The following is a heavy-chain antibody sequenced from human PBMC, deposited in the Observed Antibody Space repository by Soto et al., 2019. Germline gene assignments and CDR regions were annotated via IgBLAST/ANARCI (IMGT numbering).Heavy chain of an antibody. CDR3: ARGGQDFWSRPFDN. Sequence: SETLSLTCTVSGGSISNYFCNWIRQPAGKGLEWIGRIDNSGSTNYNPSLKSRITMSADTSRNQFSLKLNSVTAADTAVYYCARGGQDFWSRPFDNWGQEALVTVSS. V-gene: IGHV4-4*07. J-gene: IGHJ4*02. D-gene: IGHD3-3*01. CDR1: GGSISNYF. CDR2: IDNSGST.